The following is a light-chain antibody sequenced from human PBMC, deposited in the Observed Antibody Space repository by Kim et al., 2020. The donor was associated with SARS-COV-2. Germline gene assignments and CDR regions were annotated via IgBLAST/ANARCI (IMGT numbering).Light chain of an antibody. CDR1: QDISSW. CDR3: QQANSLPFP. Sequence: ASVEDRVTVTCRASQDISSWLAWYQQKPGKAPNLLVYAASSLQSGVPSRFSGSGSGTDFTLTISSLQPEDFATYYCQQANSLPFPFGQGTRLEIK. V-gene: IGKV1-12*02. J-gene: IGKJ5*01. CDR2: AAS.